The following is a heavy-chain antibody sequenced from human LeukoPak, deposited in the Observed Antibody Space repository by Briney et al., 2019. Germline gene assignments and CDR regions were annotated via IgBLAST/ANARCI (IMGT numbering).Heavy chain of an antibody. CDR3: ARGGIANSSSWFY. D-gene: IGHD6-13*01. V-gene: IGHV4-59*01. CDR2: IYYSGST. Sequence: SEALSLTCTVSGGSISSYYWSWIRQPPGKGLEWIGYIYYSGSTNYNPSLKSRVTISVDTSKNQFSLKLSSVTAADTAVYYCARGGIANSSSWFYWGQGTLVTVSS. J-gene: IGHJ4*02. CDR1: GGSISSYY.